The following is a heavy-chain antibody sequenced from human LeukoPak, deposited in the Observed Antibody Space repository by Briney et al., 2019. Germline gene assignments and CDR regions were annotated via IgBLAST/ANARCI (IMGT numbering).Heavy chain of an antibody. V-gene: IGHV5-51*01. D-gene: IGHD3-10*01. CDR1: GYSFSSYW. J-gene: IGHJ5*02. Sequence: GESLKISCKGSGYSFSSYWIGWVRQMPGKGLEWMGIIYPGDSDTRYSPSFQGQVTISADKSISTAYLQWSSLKASDTAMYYCARRYYGSGSYYNWFDPWGQGTLVTVSS. CDR3: ARRYYGSGSYYNWFDP. CDR2: IYPGDSDT.